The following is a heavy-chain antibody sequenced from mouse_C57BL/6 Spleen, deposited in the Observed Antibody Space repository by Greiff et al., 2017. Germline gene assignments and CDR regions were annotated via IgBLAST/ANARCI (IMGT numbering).Heavy chain of an antibody. Sequence: VEPGASVKMSCKASGYTFTDYNMHWVKQSHGKSLEWIGYINPNNGGTSYNQKFKGKATLTVNKSSSTAYMELRSLTSEDSAVYYCASPLTGTNYFDYWGQGTTLTVSS. CDR2: INPNNGGT. CDR3: ASPLTGTNYFDY. J-gene: IGHJ2*01. V-gene: IGHV1-22*01. CDR1: GYTFTDYN. D-gene: IGHD4-1*01.